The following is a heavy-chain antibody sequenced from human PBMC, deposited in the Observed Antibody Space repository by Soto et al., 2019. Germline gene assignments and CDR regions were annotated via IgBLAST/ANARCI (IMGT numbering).Heavy chain of an antibody. CDR3: AKARDGSGSWPDYYFDY. CDR1: GFTFSSYA. CDR2: ISGSGGST. D-gene: IGHD3-10*01. Sequence: GESLKISCAASGFTFSSYAMSWVRQAPGKGLEWVSAISGSGGSTYYADSVKGRFTISRDNSKNTLYLQMNSLRAEDTAVYYCAKARDGSGSWPDYYFDYWGQGTLVTVSS. J-gene: IGHJ4*02. V-gene: IGHV3-23*01.